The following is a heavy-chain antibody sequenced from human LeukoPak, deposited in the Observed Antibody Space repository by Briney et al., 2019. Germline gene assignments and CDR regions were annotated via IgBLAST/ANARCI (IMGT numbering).Heavy chain of an antibody. J-gene: IGHJ6*03. CDR2: ISRSGSTK. CDR3: ARVYDSSASYYYYYMDV. CDR1: GFTFSDYN. Sequence: GGSLRLSCAASGFTFSDYNMRWIRQAPGKGLEWVSSISRSGSTKYYADSVKGRFTISRDNAKNSLYLQMNSLRAEDTAVYYCARVYDSSASYYYYYMDVWGKGTTVTISS. D-gene: IGHD3-22*01. V-gene: IGHV3-11*01.